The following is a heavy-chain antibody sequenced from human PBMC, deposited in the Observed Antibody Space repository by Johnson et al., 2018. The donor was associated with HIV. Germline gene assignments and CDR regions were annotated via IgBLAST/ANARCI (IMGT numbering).Heavy chain of an antibody. Sequence: VQLVESGGGLAQPAWSPRLSCAASQFTFSSYYMNCVRQAPGKGLEWVSYISSSGSTIYYADFVKGRFTISRDNAKKSLYLQMNSLRAEDTALYYCARDSTPWGGDYVGYAFDIWGRGTMVTVSS. CDR3: ARDSTPWGGDYVGYAFDI. V-gene: IGHV3-48*04. CDR2: ISSSGSTI. D-gene: IGHD4-17*01. J-gene: IGHJ3*02. CDR1: QFTFSSYY.